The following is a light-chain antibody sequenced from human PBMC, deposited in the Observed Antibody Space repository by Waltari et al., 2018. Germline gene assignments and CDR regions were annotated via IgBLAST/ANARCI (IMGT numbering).Light chain of an antibody. CDR1: SASVSTSFY. Sequence: TVVTPEPSVAVSPGGTVTLTCALSSASVSTSFYTSWYQHTPGQAPRTLIYSTNTRLFGVPNRFSGSILGNKAALTIAGAQADDEADYYCVLYMDSGIWVFGGGTKLTVL. V-gene: IGLV8-61*01. CDR2: STN. J-gene: IGLJ3*02. CDR3: VLYMDSGIWV.